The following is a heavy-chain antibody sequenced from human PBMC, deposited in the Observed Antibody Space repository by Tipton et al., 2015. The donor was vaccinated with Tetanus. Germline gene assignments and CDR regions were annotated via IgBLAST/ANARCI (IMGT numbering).Heavy chain of an antibody. CDR1: GGSITSNY. CDR2: ISWNSGSI. J-gene: IGHJ6*02. Sequence: LSLTCTVSGGSITSNYWTWVRQAPGKGLEWVSGISWNSGSIGYADSVKGRFTISRDNAKNSLYLQMNSLRAEDTALYYCAKGIGYYGMDVWGQGTTVTVSS. D-gene: IGHD2/OR15-2a*01. V-gene: IGHV3-9*01. CDR3: AKGIGYYGMDV.